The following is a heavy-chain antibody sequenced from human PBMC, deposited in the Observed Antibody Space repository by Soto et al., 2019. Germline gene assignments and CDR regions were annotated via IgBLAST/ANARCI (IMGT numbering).Heavy chain of an antibody. D-gene: IGHD3-16*01. Sequence: GESLKISCKGSGYNFITDWISWVRQMPGKGLEWMGRIDPTDSYTKYSTSFEGHVTIPADKSISTAYLQWSSLQASDSAVYYCARLSRASFALDVWGQGTTVTVSS. CDR3: ARLSRASFALDV. V-gene: IGHV5-10-1*01. CDR1: GYNFITDW. CDR2: IDPTDSYT. J-gene: IGHJ6*02.